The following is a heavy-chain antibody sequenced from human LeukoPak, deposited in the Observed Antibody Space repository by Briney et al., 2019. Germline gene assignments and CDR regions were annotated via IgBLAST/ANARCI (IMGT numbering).Heavy chain of an antibody. D-gene: IGHD3-22*01. CDR1: GFTYSSYW. J-gene: IGHJ4*02. Sequence: PGGSLRLSCVGSGFTYSSYWMSWVRQAPGKGLEWVSAISGSGGSTYYADSVKGRFTISRDNSKNTLYLQMNSLRAEDTAVYYCAKGALKNPPLYYYDSSGSYFDYWGQGTLVTVSS. CDR2: ISGSGGST. CDR3: AKGALKNPPLYYYDSSGSYFDY. V-gene: IGHV3-23*01.